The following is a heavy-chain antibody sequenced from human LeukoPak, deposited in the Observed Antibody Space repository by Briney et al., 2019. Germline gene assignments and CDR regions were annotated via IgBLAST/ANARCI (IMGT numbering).Heavy chain of an antibody. V-gene: IGHV1-18*01. D-gene: IGHD2-15*01. CDR3: ARKLGYCSGGSCYLCDY. CDR2: ISAYNGNT. J-gene: IGHJ4*02. Sequence: ASVKVSCKASGYTFTSYGISWVRQAPGQGLEWMGWISAYNGNTNYAQKLQGRVTMTTDTSTSTAYMELRSLRSDDTAVYYCARKLGYCSGGSCYLCDYWGQGALVTVSS. CDR1: GYTFTSYG.